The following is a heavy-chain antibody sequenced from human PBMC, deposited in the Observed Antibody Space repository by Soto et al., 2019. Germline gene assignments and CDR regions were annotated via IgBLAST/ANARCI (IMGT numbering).Heavy chain of an antibody. CDR3: AAPRNLKVATNYMWYYYGMDV. CDR1: GGSVSSGSYY. V-gene: IGHV4-61*01. CDR2: IYYSGST. J-gene: IGHJ6*02. Sequence: QVQLQESGPGLVKPSATLSLTCTVSGGSVSSGSYYWSWIRQPPGKGLEWIGYIYYSGSTNYNPSLKSRVTISVDTSKSLLSLKLSSVTAADTAVYYCAAPRNLKVATNYMWYYYGMDVWGQGSTVTVSS. D-gene: IGHD5-12*01.